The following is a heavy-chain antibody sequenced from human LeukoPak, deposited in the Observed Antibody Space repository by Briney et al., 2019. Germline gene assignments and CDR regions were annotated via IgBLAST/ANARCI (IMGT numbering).Heavy chain of an antibody. CDR3: ARDDALGDNALDI. J-gene: IGHJ3*02. CDR2: INWNGVST. V-gene: IGHV3-20*04. D-gene: IGHD3-16*01. Sequence: PGGSLRLSCAASGFTFDDYGMNWVRQAPGKGLEWVSGINWNGVSTGYADSVKGRFTISRDNSKNTLFLQMNSLRAEDTAVYYCARDDALGDNALDIWGQGTMVTVSS. CDR1: GFTFDDYG.